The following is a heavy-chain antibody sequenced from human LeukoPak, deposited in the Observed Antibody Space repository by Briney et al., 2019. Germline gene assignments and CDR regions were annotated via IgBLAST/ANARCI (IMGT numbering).Heavy chain of an antibody. Sequence: SETLSLTCTVSGGSISSANYYWSWIRQPPGKDLEWIGYIYYSGSTYHKSSLKSRVIISVDMSKNQFSLKLSSVTAADTAVYYCARGRAVPTVPFDPWGQGTLVTVSS. CDR1: GGSISSANYY. D-gene: IGHD2-2*01. J-gene: IGHJ5*02. V-gene: IGHV4-30-4*01. CDR3: ARGRAVPTVPFDP. CDR2: IYYSGST.